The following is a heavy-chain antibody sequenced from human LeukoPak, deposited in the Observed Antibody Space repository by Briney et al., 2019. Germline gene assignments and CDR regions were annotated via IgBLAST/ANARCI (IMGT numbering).Heavy chain of an antibody. J-gene: IGHJ4*02. CDR1: GFTFSSYG. Sequence: GGSLRLSCAVSGFTFSSYGMHWVRQAPGKGLEWVSSISSSSSYIYYADSVKGRFTISRDNAKNSLYLQMNSLRAEGTAVYYCARVPFGSELELPYFDYWGQGTLVTVSS. V-gene: IGHV3-21*01. D-gene: IGHD1-7*01. CDR2: ISSSSSYI. CDR3: ARVPFGSELELPYFDY.